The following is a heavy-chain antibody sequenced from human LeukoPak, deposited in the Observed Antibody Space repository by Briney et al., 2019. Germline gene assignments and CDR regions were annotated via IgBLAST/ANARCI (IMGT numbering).Heavy chain of an antibody. D-gene: IGHD3-10*01. CDR1: GGTFSSYA. J-gene: IGHJ4*02. CDR2: IIPILGIA. CDR3: ARDRGGWLQRSYYFDY. Sequence: ASVKVSCKASGGTFSSYAISWVRQAPGQGLEWMGRIIPILGIANYAQKSQGRVTITADKSTSTAYMELSSLRSEDTAVYYCARDRGGWLQRSYYFDYWGQGTLVTVSS. V-gene: IGHV1-69*04.